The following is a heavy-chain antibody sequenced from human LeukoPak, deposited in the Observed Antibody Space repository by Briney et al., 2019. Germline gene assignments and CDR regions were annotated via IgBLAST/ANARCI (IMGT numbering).Heavy chain of an antibody. J-gene: IGHJ5*02. CDR3: ARGSLRSSNNPLYWFDP. D-gene: IGHD6-13*01. CDR2: ISAYNGNT. V-gene: IGHV1-18*01. CDR1: GYTFTSYG. Sequence: ASVKVSCKASGYTFTSYGISWVRQAPGQGLEWMGWISAYNGNTNYAQKLQGRVTMTTDTSTSTAYMELRRLRSDDTAVYYCARGSLRSSNNPLYWFDPWGQGTLVTVSS.